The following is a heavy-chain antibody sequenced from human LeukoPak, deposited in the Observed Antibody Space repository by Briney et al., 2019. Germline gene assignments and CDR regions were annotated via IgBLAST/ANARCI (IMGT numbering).Heavy chain of an antibody. CDR3: ATIAAGGLDS. V-gene: IGHV3-21*01. Sequence: GESLKISCAASRFTFSNYTMNWVRQAPGKGLEWVSSISRSGRFTFYADSLKGRFTIFRDNANNLLYLQMNSLRAEDTALYYCATIAAGGLDSWGQGTLVTVSS. J-gene: IGHJ4*02. CDR1: RFTFSNYT. D-gene: IGHD6-13*01. CDR2: ISRSGRFT.